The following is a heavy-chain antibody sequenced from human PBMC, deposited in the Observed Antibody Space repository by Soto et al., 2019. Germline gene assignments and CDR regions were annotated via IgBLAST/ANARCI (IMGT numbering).Heavy chain of an antibody. CDR3: ARVPKRVVVAATPYYFDY. V-gene: IGHV1-8*01. D-gene: IGHD2-15*01. CDR1: GYTFTSYD. CDR2: MNPNSGNT. Sequence: ASVKVSCKASGYTFTSYDINWVRQATGQGLEWMGWMNPNSGNTGYAQKFQGRVTMTRNTSISTAYMELSSLRSEDTAVYYCARVPKRVVVAATPYYFDYWGQGTLVTVSS. J-gene: IGHJ4*02.